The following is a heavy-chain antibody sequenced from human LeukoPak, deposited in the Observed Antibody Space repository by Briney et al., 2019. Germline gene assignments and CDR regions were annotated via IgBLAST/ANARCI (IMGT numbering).Heavy chain of an antibody. J-gene: IGHJ4*02. CDR1: GFTFSSYW. D-gene: IGHD1-26*01. CDR3: ASERDSGSYSYSDY. V-gene: IGHV3-7*01. Sequence: GGSLRLSCAASGFTFSSYWMSWVRQAPGKGLEWVANIKQDGSEKYYVDSVKGRFTISRDNAKNSLYLQMNSLRAEDTTVYYCASERDSGSYSYSDYWGQGTLVTVSS. CDR2: IKQDGSEK.